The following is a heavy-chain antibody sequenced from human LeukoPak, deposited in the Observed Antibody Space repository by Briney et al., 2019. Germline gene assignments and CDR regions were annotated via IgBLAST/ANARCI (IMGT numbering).Heavy chain of an antibody. Sequence: GGSLRLSCAGSGFTFSNALMTWVRQAAGKGLEWVGQIETKSDGGAADYAERVKGRFSISRDDPENTLYLQMNSLKTEDTAVYYCTTGGLYWGQGTLVTVSS. CDR3: TTGGLY. J-gene: IGHJ4*02. D-gene: IGHD1-26*01. V-gene: IGHV3-15*04. CDR2: IETKSDGGAA. CDR1: GFTFSNAL.